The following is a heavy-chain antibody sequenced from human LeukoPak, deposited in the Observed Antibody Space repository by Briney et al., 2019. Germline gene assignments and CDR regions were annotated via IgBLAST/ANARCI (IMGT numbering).Heavy chain of an antibody. V-gene: IGHV3-23*01. CDR1: GFTFSNYG. D-gene: IGHD2-2*01. CDR3: AKDRDSCFDY. Sequence: PGGSLRLSCAASGFTFSNYGMNWVRQAPRKGLEWVSIITSGVGITYYADSVKGRFTISRDNSKNTLYLQMNSLRAEDTAVYYCAKDRDSCFDYWGQGTLVTVSS. J-gene: IGHJ4*02. CDR2: ITSGVGIT.